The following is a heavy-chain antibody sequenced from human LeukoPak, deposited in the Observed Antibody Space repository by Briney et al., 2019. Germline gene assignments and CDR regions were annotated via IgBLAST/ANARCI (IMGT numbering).Heavy chain of an antibody. CDR2: ISGSGGST. J-gene: IGHJ6*02. D-gene: IGHD6-13*01. CDR1: GFTFSSYA. V-gene: IGHV3-23*01. CDR3: ASLVDAWGTKSIAAAQYGMDV. Sequence: GGSLRLSCAASGFTFSSYAMSWVRQAPGKGLEWVSAISGSGGSTYYADSVKGRFTISRDNSKNTLYLQMNSLRAEDTAVYYCASLVDAWGTKSIAAAQYGMDVWGQGTTVTVSS.